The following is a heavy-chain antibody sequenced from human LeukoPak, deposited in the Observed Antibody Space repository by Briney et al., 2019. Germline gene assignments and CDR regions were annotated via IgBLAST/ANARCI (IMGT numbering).Heavy chain of an antibody. D-gene: IGHD3-16*01. Sequence: SETLSLTCTVSGGSISSSSYYWGWIRQPPGKGLEWIGSIYYSGSTYYNPSLKSRVTMSVDTSENQFSLKLNSVTAADTAVYYCARAPPYDYIWGSSRRPGYFDYWGQGSLVTVSS. CDR3: ARAPPYDYIWGSSRRPGYFDY. CDR2: IYYSGST. CDR1: GGSISSSSYY. V-gene: IGHV4-39*07. J-gene: IGHJ4*02.